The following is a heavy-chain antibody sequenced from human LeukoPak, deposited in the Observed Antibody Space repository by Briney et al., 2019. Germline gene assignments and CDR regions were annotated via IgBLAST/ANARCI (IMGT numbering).Heavy chain of an antibody. CDR1: GGSISSSSYY. J-gene: IGHJ4*02. CDR3: ASQFIAAADQLFDY. Sequence: SETLSLTRTVSGGSISSSSYYWGWIRQPPGKGLEWIGSIYYSGSTYYNPSLKSRVTVSVDTSKSQFSLKLSSVTAADTAVYYCASQFIAAADQLFDYWGQGTLVTVSS. D-gene: IGHD6-13*01. V-gene: IGHV4-39*01. CDR2: IYYSGST.